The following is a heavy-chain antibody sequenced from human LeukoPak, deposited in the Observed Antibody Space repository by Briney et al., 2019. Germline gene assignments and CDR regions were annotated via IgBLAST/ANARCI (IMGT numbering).Heavy chain of an antibody. J-gene: IGHJ3*02. CDR3: ARDEWGDAFDI. CDR2: ISSSSSYI. D-gene: IGHD1-26*01. Sequence: KPGGSLRLSCAASGFTFSIYSMNWVRQAPGKGLEWVSSISSSSSYIHSADSVRGRFTLSRDNAKNSLFLQMNTLRAEDTAVYYCARDEWGDAFDIWGQGTMVTVFS. CDR1: GFTFSIYS. V-gene: IGHV3-21*01.